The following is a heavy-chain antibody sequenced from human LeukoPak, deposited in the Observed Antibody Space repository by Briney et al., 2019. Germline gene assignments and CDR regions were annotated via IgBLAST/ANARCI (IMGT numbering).Heavy chain of an antibody. V-gene: IGHV4-34*01. D-gene: IGHD5-24*01. CDR3: ARGIDAYKGGNY. CDR1: GGSFSSQY. CDR2: LHPSGST. Sequence: SETLSLTCAVYGGSFSSQYYTWIRQPPGRGLEWIGELHPSGSTSYNPSLKSRVSISVDTSRNQFSLKLTSVTAADTAIYYCARGIDAYKGGNYWGQGTLVTVSS. J-gene: IGHJ4*02.